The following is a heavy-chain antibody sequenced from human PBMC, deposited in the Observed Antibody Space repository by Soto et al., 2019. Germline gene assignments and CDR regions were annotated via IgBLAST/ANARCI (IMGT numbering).Heavy chain of an antibody. J-gene: IGHJ3*02. Sequence: ASVKVSCKASGYTFTSYYMHWVRQAPGQGLEWMGIINPSGGSTSYAQKFQGRVTMTRDTSTSTVYMELSSLRSEDTAVYYCAREGITMIVVARESFDIWGQGTMVT. CDR3: AREGITMIVVARESFDI. V-gene: IGHV1-46*01. CDR1: GYTFTSYY. D-gene: IGHD3-22*01. CDR2: INPSGGST.